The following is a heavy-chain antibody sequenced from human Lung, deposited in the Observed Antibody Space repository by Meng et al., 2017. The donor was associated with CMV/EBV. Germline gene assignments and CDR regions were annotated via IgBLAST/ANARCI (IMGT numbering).Heavy chain of an antibody. V-gene: IGHV3-66*03. J-gene: IGHJ2*01. CDR3: ARTQLSSNWYDYCCFDL. CDR2: IYSSGTT. D-gene: IGHD6-13*01. Sequence: ESXKISXAASGFIVSNNYMTWVRQAPGKGLEWVSTIYSSGTTHYSDSVESRFTVSRDNFKDTLYLQMHNLRGEDTAVYFCARTQLSSNWYDYCCFDLWGRGXLVTVSS. CDR1: GFIVSNNY.